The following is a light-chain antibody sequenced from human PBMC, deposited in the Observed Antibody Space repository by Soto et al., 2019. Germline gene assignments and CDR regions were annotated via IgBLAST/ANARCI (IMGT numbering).Light chain of an antibody. J-gene: IGKJ4*01. CDR2: DAS. CDR3: QQRSSWPLT. Sequence: EIVLTQSPATLSLSPGERATLSCRASQSGSSYLAWYQQRPCQVPRLLIFDASKRATGIPASFSGSGSGTDFTLIINSLDPEDFAVYYCQQRSSWPLTFGGGTKVEIK. V-gene: IGKV3-11*01. CDR1: QSGSSY.